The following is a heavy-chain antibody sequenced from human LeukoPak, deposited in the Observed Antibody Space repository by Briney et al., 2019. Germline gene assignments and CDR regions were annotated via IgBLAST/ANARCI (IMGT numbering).Heavy chain of an antibody. V-gene: IGHV3-7*03. D-gene: IGHD6-13*01. Sequence: GGSLRLSCAVSGFTFSSYWMSWVRQAPGKGLEWVANIKQDGSEKYYVDSVKVRFTISRDNAKNSLYLQMNSLRAEDTAVYYCARALSSRSRYNWFDPWGQGTLVTVSS. CDR3: ARALSSRSRYNWFDP. CDR1: GFTFSSYW. CDR2: IKQDGSEK. J-gene: IGHJ5*02.